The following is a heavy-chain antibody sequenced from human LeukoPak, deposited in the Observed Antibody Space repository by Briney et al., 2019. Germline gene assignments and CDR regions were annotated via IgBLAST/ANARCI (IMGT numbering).Heavy chain of an antibody. CDR3: ARSPEDTAMVDY. CDR1: GYTFTDYY. CDR2: INPNSGGT. J-gene: IGHJ4*02. D-gene: IGHD5-18*01. Sequence: GASVKVSCKASGYTFTDYYMHWVRQAPGQGLEWMGWINPNSGGTNYAQKFQGRVTMTRDTSISVVYMELSRLRSDDTAVYYCARSPEDTAMVDYWGQGTLVTVSS. V-gene: IGHV1-2*02.